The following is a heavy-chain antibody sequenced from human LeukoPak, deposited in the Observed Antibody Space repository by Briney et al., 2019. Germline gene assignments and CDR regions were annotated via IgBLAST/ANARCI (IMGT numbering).Heavy chain of an antibody. J-gene: IGHJ4*02. D-gene: IGHD3-22*01. CDR2: INPNRGST. V-gene: IGHV1-46*01. CDR1: GYTFTSYY. Sequence: ASVKVSCKASGYTFTSYYMYWVRRATGQALEWMGIINPNRGSTSYAQKFQGSVTMTRDMSTSTVYMELSRLSSEDTAVYYCATGGHVRVYDSSAYYGHYWGQGTLVTVSS. CDR3: ATGGHVRVYDSSAYYGHY.